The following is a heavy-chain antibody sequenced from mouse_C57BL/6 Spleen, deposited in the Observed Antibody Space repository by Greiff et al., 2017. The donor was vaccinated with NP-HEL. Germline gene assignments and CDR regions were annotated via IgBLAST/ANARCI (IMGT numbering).Heavy chain of an antibody. V-gene: IGHV5-4*01. CDR1: GFTFSSYA. D-gene: IGHD3-1*01. J-gene: IGHJ2*01. CDR2: ISDGGSYT. CDR3: ARDRGNYFDD. Sequence: EVHLVESGGGLVKPGGSLKLSCAASGFTFSSYAMSWVRQTPEKRLEWVATISDGGSYTYYPDNVKGRVTISRDNAKNNLYLQMSHLKSEDTAMYYCARDRGNYFDDWGQGTTLTVSS.